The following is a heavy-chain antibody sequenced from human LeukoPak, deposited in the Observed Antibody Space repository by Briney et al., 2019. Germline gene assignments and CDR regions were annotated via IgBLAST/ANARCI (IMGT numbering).Heavy chain of an antibody. Sequence: PGGSLRLSCVASGFSFRNYGMHWVRQAPGKGLEWVTFIRSDSSYKYYADSVKGRFTTSRDNSKSTLDLQMSSLRPEDTALYYCARDRGVSGNYYDYWGQGTLVTVSS. CDR2: IRSDSSYK. J-gene: IGHJ4*02. CDR1: GFSFRNYG. CDR3: ARDRGVSGNYYDY. D-gene: IGHD3-10*01. V-gene: IGHV3-30*02.